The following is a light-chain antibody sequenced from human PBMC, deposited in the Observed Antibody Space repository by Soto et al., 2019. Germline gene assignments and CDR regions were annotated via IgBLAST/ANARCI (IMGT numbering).Light chain of an antibody. CDR2: GAS. CDR3: QQYGSSPPLT. J-gene: IGKJ4*01. CDR1: QSVSSSY. V-gene: IGKV3-20*01. Sequence: EIVLTQSPGTLSLSPGERATLSCRASQSVSSSYLAWYQQKAGQAPRLLIYGASSRATDIPDSFSGSGSGTDFTLTISRLEPEDFAVYYCQQYGSSPPLTFGGGTKVDIK.